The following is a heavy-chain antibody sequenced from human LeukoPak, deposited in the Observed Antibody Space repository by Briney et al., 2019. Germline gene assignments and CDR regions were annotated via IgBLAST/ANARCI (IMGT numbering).Heavy chain of an antibody. V-gene: IGHV3-7*03. J-gene: IGHJ4*02. Sequence: GGSLRLSCAASGFPFSSYSMSLVRQAPGKGLEWVANIKPDGTTKFYVDSVKGRFTISRDNALYSLNLQMNSLRAEDTAHYFCARSIPCGTTWYGRSDYWGQGILVTVSS. D-gene: IGHD6-13*01. CDR2: IKPDGTTK. CDR1: GFPFSSYS. CDR3: ARSIPCGTTWYGRSDY.